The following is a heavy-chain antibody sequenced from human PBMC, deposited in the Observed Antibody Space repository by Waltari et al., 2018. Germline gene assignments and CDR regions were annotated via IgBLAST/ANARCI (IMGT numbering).Heavy chain of an antibody. V-gene: IGHV4-34*01. Sequence: QVQLQQWGAGLLKPSETLSLTCAVYGGSFSGYYWSWIRQPPGKGLEWIGEINHSGSTNYNPSLKRRVTISVDTSKNQFSLKLSSVTAADTAVYYCARALDSSGWYGQLDYWGQGTLVTVSS. CDR3: ARALDSSGWYGQLDY. J-gene: IGHJ4*02. CDR2: INHSGST. CDR1: GGSFSGYY. D-gene: IGHD6-19*01.